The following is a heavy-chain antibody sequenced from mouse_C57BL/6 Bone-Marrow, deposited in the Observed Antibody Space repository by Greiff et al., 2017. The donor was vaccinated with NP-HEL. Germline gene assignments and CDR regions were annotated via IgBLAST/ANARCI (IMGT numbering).Heavy chain of an antibody. Sequence: VQLQQPGAELVKPGASVKLSCKASGYTFTSYWMHWVKQRPGQGLEWIGMIHPNSGSTNYNEKFKSKATLTVDKSSSTAYMQLSSLTSEDSAVYYCARDGYYGYYYAMDYWGQGISVTVSS. CDR2: IHPNSGST. V-gene: IGHV1-64*01. CDR3: ARDGYYGYYYAMDY. D-gene: IGHD2-3*01. J-gene: IGHJ4*01. CDR1: GYTFTSYW.